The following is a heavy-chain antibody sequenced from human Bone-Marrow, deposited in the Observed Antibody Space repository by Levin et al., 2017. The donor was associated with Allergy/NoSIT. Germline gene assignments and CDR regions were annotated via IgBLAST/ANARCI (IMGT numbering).Heavy chain of an antibody. Sequence: GGSLRLSCAASGFSSSSYWMHWVRQGPGKGLMWVARIDGDGMTTTYADFVKGRFTVSRDNAKETVLLQLNNLRVEDTAVYYCARANSGWSFRDYYYYYMDVWGKGTTVTVSS. CDR2: IDGDGMTT. V-gene: IGHV3-74*01. D-gene: IGHD6-19*01. J-gene: IGHJ6*03. CDR1: GFSSSSYW. CDR3: ARANSGWSFRDYYYYYMDV.